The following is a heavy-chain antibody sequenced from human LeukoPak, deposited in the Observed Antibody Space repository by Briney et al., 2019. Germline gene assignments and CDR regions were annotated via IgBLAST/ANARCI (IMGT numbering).Heavy chain of an antibody. CDR1: GYTFTGYY. CDR2: INPNSGGT. D-gene: IGHD1-20*01. CDR3: ARGITGTTVFDY. V-gene: IGHV1-2*02. Sequence: ASVKVSCKASGYTFTGYYMHWVRQAPGQGLEWMGWINPNSGGTNHAQKFQGRVTMTRDTSISTAYMELSRLRSDDTAVYYCARGITGTTVFDYWGQGALVTISS. J-gene: IGHJ4*02.